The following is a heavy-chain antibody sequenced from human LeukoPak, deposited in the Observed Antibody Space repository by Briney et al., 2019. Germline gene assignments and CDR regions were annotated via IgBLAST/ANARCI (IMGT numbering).Heavy chain of an antibody. Sequence: GGSLRLSCAASGFTFSSYSMNWVRQAPGKGLEWVSSISSSSRYIYYADSVKRRFTISRDNAQNSLYLQMNSLRAEDTAVYYCARDGVLYCSSTSCYFRYYYYGMDVWGQGTTVTVSS. J-gene: IGHJ6*02. CDR1: GFTFSSYS. CDR3: ARDGVLYCSSTSCYFRYYYYGMDV. D-gene: IGHD2-2*01. CDR2: ISSSSRYI. V-gene: IGHV3-21*01.